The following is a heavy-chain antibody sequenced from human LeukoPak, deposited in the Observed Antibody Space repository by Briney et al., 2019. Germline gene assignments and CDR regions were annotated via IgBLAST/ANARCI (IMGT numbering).Heavy chain of an antibody. CDR2: VYYNGRT. J-gene: IGHJ4*02. CDR3: ARRGNGSFYYFDD. CDR1: GDSITSRSFY. V-gene: IGHV4-39*02. Sequence: SETLSLTCFVSGDSITSRSFYWGWIRQPPGKNLEWIGNVYYNGRTSYNPSLKTRVTISVDTSRNHFSPKLTSVTAADTAVYYCARRGNGSFYYFDDWGQGTLVTVSS. D-gene: IGHD1-26*01.